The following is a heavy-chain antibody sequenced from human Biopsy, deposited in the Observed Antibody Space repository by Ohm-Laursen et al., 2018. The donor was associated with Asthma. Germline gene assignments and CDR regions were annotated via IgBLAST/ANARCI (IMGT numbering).Heavy chain of an antibody. D-gene: IGHD4-23*01. CDR1: GFTFSTYG. V-gene: IGHV3-30*03. CDR2: IAWDGINS. J-gene: IGHJ3*02. CDR3: ARAYGGSFFSGSFDI. Sequence: SLRLSCAASGFTFSTYGMHWVRQAPGKGLEWVAFIAWDGINSYYADSVQGRVTISRDNSKNTLSLQMNSLRAEDTAVYYCARAYGGSFFSGSFDIWGQGTMVTVSS.